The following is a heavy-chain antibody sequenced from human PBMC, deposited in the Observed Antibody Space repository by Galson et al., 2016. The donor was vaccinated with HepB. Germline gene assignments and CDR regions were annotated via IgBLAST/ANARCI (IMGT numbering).Heavy chain of an antibody. Sequence: QSGAEVKKPGESLKISCKASGYSFATHWIGWVRQMPGKGLEWLGIIYPGDSDTRYSPSFRGQVTISADRSINTAYLQWSSLKASDTAMYYCVRDGTGKYDFRRGYPNNWFDPWGQGTLVTVSS. V-gene: IGHV5-51*01. CDR2: IYPGDSDT. CDR3: VRDGTGKYDFRRGYPNNWFDP. D-gene: IGHD3-3*01. CDR1: GYSFATHW. J-gene: IGHJ5*02.